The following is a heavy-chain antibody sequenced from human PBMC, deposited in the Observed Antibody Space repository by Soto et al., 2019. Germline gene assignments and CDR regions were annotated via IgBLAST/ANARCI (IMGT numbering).Heavy chain of an antibody. CDR2: IKSKTDGGTT. CDR3: TTDREGYYYGSGSYPDY. V-gene: IGHV3-15*01. CDR1: GFTFSNAW. D-gene: IGHD3-10*01. Sequence: GGSLRLSCAASGFTFSNAWMSWVRQAPGKGLEWVGRIKSKTDGGTTDYAAPVKGRFTVSRDDSKNTLYLQMNSLKTEDTAVYYCTTDREGYYYGSGSYPDYWGQGTLVTVSS. J-gene: IGHJ4*02.